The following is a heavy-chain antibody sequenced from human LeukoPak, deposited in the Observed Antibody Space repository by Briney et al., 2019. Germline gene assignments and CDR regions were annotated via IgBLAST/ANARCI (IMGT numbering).Heavy chain of an antibody. V-gene: IGHV3-9*01. CDR3: AKGYGRSGDY. D-gene: IGHD3-10*01. Sequence: GGSLRLSCAASGFTFDDYAMHWVRQAPGKGLEWVSGISWNSGSIGYADSVKGRFTISRDSAKNSLYLQMNSLRAEDTALYYCAKGYGRSGDYWGQGTLVTVSS. CDR2: ISWNSGSI. J-gene: IGHJ4*02. CDR1: GFTFDDYA.